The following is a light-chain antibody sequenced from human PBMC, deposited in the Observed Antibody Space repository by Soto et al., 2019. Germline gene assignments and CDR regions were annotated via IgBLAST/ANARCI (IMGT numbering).Light chain of an antibody. CDR2: KAS. Sequence: DSQLTQSPSVLAASVGDSATITSRDSQSISRWLAWYQQKQGKAPKFXIYKASTLKSGVPSRFSGSGSGTECTLTISSLQPADFATYDCQHYNSYSEAFGPGTKVDI. V-gene: IGKV1-5*03. CDR1: QSISRW. CDR3: QHYNSYSEA. J-gene: IGKJ3*01.